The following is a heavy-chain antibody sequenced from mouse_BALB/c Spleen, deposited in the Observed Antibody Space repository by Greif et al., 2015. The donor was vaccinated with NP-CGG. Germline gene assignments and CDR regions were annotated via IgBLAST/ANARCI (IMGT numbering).Heavy chain of an antibody. CDR3: ARDGDYGYYAMDY. J-gene: IGHJ4*01. V-gene: IGHV7-3*02. CDR2: IRNKANGYTT. D-gene: IGHD1-2*01. CDR1: GFTFTDYY. Sequence: EVKVVESGGGLVQPGGSLRLSCATSGFTFTDYYMSWVRQPPGKALEWLGFIRNKANGYTTEYSASVKGRFTISRGNSQSILYLQVNTLRAEDSATYYCARDGDYGYYAMDYWGQGTSVTVSS.